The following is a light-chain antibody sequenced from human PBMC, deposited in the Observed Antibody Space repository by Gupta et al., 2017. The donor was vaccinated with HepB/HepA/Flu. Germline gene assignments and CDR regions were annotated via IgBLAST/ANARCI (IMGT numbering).Light chain of an antibody. CDR1: QSVSSN. Sequence: EIVMTQSPAPLSVSPGERVTLSCRASQSVSSNLAWYQQKPGQAPRLLIYSASTRASGIPARFSGSGSGTEFTLTISSLQSEDFAVYYCQQYNNWPPYTFGQGTKLEIQ. V-gene: IGKV3-15*01. CDR3: QQYNNWPPYT. J-gene: IGKJ2*01. CDR2: SAS.